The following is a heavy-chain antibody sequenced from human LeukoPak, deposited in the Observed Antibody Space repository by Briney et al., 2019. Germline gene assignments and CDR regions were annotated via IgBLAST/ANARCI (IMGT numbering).Heavy chain of an antibody. CDR2: IYTSGST. CDR3: ARGTGIAVAADYWYFDL. D-gene: IGHD6-19*01. V-gene: IGHV4-61*02. Sequence: PSETLSLTCTVSGGSISSGSYYWSWIRQPAGKGLEWIGRIYTSGSTNYNPSLKSRVTISVDTSKNQFSLKLSSVTAADTAVYYCARGTGIAVAADYWYFDLWGRGTLVTVSS. J-gene: IGHJ2*01. CDR1: GGSISSGSYY.